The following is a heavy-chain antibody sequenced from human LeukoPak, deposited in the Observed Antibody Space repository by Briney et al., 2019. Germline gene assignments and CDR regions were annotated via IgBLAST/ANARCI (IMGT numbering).Heavy chain of an antibody. CDR2: MNSDGSSI. J-gene: IGHJ4*02. CDR1: GFTFMNYW. D-gene: IGHD4/OR15-4a*01. CDR3: VREMPRDYGGLDY. V-gene: IGHV3-74*01. Sequence: GGSLRLSCAASGFTFMNYWMHWVRQVPGKGLEPVSRMNSDGSSITYADAVKGRFTISRDNAKNTVYLQVNSLRVEDTAVYYCVREMPRDYGGLDYWGQGTLVTVSS.